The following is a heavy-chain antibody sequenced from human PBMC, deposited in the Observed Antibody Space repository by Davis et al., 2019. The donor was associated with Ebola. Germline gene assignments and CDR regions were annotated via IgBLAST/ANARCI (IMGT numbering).Heavy chain of an antibody. CDR2: INEDGSEK. D-gene: IGHD3-10*01. CDR3: ARDAYYGSGSFPPDYFDH. CDR1: EFTFNSYW. J-gene: IGHJ4*02. Sequence: GGSLRLSCEASEFTFNSYWMSWVRQAPGKGLEWVANINEDGSEKFYVDAVKGRFSISRDNAKNSLYLQVNSLRAEDTAVYYCARDAYYGSGSFPPDYFDHWGQGTLITVSS. V-gene: IGHV3-7*01.